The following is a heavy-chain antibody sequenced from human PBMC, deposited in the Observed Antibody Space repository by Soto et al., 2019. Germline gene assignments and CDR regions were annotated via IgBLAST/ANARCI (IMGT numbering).Heavy chain of an antibody. V-gene: IGHV3-7*03. CDR3: ARYKFIGSYYIRGVTYIFDS. J-gene: IGHJ4*02. D-gene: IGHD3-10*02. CDR2: IRQDESEK. CDR1: GFTFTDYW. Sequence: EVQLVESGGGLVQPGGSLRLSCAASGFTFTDYWMSWVRQAPGKGLEWVANIRQDESEKNYVDSVKGRFTISRDNAKNPLYLQMNSLRDEDTAVYYCARYKFIGSYYIRGVTYIFDSWGQGTQVTVSS.